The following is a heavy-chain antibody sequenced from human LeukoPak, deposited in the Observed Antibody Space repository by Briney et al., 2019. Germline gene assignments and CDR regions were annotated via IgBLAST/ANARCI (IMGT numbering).Heavy chain of an antibody. J-gene: IGHJ4*02. CDR3: AVYYYDSSGYYAYFDY. D-gene: IGHD3-22*01. CDR1: GGTFSSYA. Sequence: ASVKVSCKASGGTFSSYAISWVRQAPGQGLEWMGGIIPIFGTANYARKFQGRVTITADESTSTAYMELSSLRSEDTAVYYCAVYYYDSSGYYAYFDYWGQGTLVTVSS. CDR2: IIPIFGTA. V-gene: IGHV1-69*13.